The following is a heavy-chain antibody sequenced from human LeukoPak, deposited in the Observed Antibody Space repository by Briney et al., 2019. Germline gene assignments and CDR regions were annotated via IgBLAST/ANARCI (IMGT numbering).Heavy chain of an antibody. V-gene: IGHV3-74*01. D-gene: IGHD1-26*01. Sequence: GGSLRLSCAASGFTFSSYRMHWVRQPPGKGLEWVSHINFDGSTTIYADSVKGRFTISRDNAKNTLSLQMNSLRVEDTAVYYCARGGSYIDYWGQGTLVTVSS. CDR1: GFTFSSYR. CDR3: ARGGSYIDY. J-gene: IGHJ4*02. CDR2: INFDGSTT.